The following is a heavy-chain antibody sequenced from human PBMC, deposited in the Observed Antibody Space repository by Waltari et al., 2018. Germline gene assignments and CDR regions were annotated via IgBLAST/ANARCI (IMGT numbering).Heavy chain of an antibody. CDR2: IAEDGSRK. Sequence: QIQLVESGGGVVKPEKSRRPPCTASGFTFGIYAVHWVRQAPGKGLEWVAVIAEDGSRKHYADSVQGRLSISRDNSKNMLYLQMNSLRGDDTAIYYCARDIAGGGMDVWGQGTTVTVSS. V-gene: IGHV3-30*17. D-gene: IGHD2-15*01. CDR1: GFTFGIYA. J-gene: IGHJ6*02. CDR3: ARDIAGGGMDV.